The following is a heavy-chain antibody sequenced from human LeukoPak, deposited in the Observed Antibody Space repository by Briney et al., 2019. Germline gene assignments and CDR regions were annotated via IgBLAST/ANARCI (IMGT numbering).Heavy chain of an antibody. CDR3: ARGGAAMAYY. CDR2: INSDGSST. CDR1: GFTFSSYT. Sequence: GGSLRLSCAASGFTFSSYTMNWVRQAPGKGLEWVSRINSDGSSTSYADSVKGRFTISRDNAKNTLYLQMSSLRAEDTAVYYCARGGAAMAYYWGQGTLVTVSS. V-gene: IGHV3-74*01. D-gene: IGHD3-16*01. J-gene: IGHJ4*02.